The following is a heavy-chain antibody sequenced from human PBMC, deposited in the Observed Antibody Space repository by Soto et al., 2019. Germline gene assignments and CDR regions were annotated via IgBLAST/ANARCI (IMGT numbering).Heavy chain of an antibody. Sequence: QVQLVQSGAEVKKPGASVKVSCKASGYTFTSYGISWVRQAPGQGLEWMGWISAYNGNTNYAQKLQGRVTMTTDTSTNTAYMELRSLRSDDTAVYYCARVTPITIFGVVITPPDYWGQGTLVTVSS. J-gene: IGHJ4*02. CDR3: ARVTPITIFGVVITPPDY. V-gene: IGHV1-18*01. CDR1: GYTFTSYG. CDR2: ISAYNGNT. D-gene: IGHD3-3*01.